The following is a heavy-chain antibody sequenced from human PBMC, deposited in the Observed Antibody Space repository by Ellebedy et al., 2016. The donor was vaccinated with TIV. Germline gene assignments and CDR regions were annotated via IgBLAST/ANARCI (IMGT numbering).Heavy chain of an antibody. D-gene: IGHD3-10*01. J-gene: IGHJ3*01. CDR2: IIPIIGTP. Sequence: AASVKVSCKASGGNFRSYAINWVRQAPGQGLEWMGGIIPIIGTPNYAQRFQDRITLTADDSMNTAYMELSSLRSDDTAVYYCARDLVQGFVTGGLDVWGQGTMVIVSS. CDR3: ARDLVQGFVTGGLDV. CDR1: GGNFRSYA. V-gene: IGHV1-69*13.